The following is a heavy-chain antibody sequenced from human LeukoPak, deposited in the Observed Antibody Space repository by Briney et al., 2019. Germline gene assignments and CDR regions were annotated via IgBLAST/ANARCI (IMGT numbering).Heavy chain of an antibody. CDR1: GFTFSSYG. D-gene: IGHD2-15*01. CDR3: ARSGVVVAALERGVANWFDP. CDR2: ISSSSSYI. J-gene: IGHJ5*02. Sequence: PGRSLRLSCAASGFTFSSYGMHWVRQAPGKGLEWVSSISSSSSYIYYADSVKGRFTISRDNAKNSLFLQMNSLRAEDTAVYYCARSGVVVAALERGVANWFDPWGQGTLVTVSS. V-gene: IGHV3-21*01.